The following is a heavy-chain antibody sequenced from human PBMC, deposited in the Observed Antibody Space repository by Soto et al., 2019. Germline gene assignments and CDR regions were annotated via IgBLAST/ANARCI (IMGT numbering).Heavy chain of an antibody. CDR3: AKDTYFRDSSGYYVFDC. D-gene: IGHD3-22*01. CDR2: ISGNGGGT. J-gene: IGHJ4*02. V-gene: IGHV3-23*01. Sequence: GGYLRLSCAASGLPFSSYAVTWVRQAPGKKQKWVAGISGNGGGTHYKDSVKGRFTISSDNSKNMVFLHMNSLSPEDTAVYLCAKDTYFRDSSGYYVFDCWGQGTLVTVSS. CDR1: GLPFSSYA.